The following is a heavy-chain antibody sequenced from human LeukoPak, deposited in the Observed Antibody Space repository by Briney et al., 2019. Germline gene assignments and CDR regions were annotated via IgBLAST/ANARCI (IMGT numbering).Heavy chain of an antibody. Sequence: PSETLSLTCTVSGGSISSSSYYWGWIRQPPGKGLEWIGSIYYSGSTYYNPSLKSRVTISVDTSKNQFSLKLSSVTAADTAVYYCARGGLGVITTLDYWGQGTLVTVSS. V-gene: IGHV4-39*07. J-gene: IGHJ4*02. D-gene: IGHD3-22*01. CDR2: IYYSGST. CDR1: GGSISSSSYY. CDR3: ARGGLGVITTLDY.